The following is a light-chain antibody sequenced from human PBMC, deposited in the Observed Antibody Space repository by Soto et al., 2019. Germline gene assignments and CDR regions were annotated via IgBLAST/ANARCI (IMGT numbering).Light chain of an antibody. V-gene: IGKV1-5*03. Sequence: DIQMTQSPSTLSASEGDRVTISCRASQSVSIWLAWYQQKPGRAPKLLIYKSSILESGVPSRFSGSGSGTEFTLTIRSLQPDDFATYYGQQFNTSPWTFGQGTKVEIK. CDR1: QSVSIW. CDR3: QQFNTSPWT. J-gene: IGKJ1*01. CDR2: KSS.